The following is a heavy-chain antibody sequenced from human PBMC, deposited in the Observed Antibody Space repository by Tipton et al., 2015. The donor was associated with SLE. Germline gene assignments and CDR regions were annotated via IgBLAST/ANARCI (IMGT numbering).Heavy chain of an antibody. V-gene: IGHV3-9*01. Sequence: AVSGFTFDDYAMHWVRQAPGKGLEWVSGISWNSGSIGYADSVKGRFTISRDNAKNSLYLQMNSLRAEDTALYYCAKDMRMLSSNWYYWYFDLWGRGTLVTVSS. CDR1: GFTFDDYA. J-gene: IGHJ2*01. D-gene: IGHD6-13*01. CDR2: ISWNSGSI. CDR3: AKDMRMLSSNWYYWYFDL.